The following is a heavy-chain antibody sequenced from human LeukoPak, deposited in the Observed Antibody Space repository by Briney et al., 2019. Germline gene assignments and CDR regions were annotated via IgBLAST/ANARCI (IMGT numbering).Heavy chain of an antibody. V-gene: IGHV3-66*01. Sequence: GGSLRLSCAVSGFTVRSNYMSWVRQAPGKGLEWVSIIYSGGSTYYADSAMGRFTISRDISKNTLYLQMNSLRAEDTAVYYCATASSGWYGTDWGQGTLVTVSS. CDR2: IYSGGST. CDR1: GFTVRSNY. D-gene: IGHD6-19*01. J-gene: IGHJ4*02. CDR3: ATASSGWYGTD.